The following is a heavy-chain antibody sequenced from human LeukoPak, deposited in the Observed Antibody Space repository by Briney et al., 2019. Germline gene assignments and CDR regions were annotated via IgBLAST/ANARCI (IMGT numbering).Heavy chain of an antibody. CDR3: ARDYLPHRYSYGYGDY. Sequence: ASVKVSCKASGYTFTSYGISWVRQAPGQGLEWMGWISAYNGNTNYAQKLQGRVTMTTDTSTSTAYMELRSLRSDDTAVYYCARDYLPHRYSYGYGDYWGQGTLVTVSS. D-gene: IGHD5-18*01. J-gene: IGHJ4*02. V-gene: IGHV1-18*01. CDR1: GYTFTSYG. CDR2: ISAYNGNT.